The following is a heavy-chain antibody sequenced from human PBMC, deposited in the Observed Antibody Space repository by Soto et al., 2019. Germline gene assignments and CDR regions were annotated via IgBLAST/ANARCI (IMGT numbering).Heavy chain of an antibody. CDR3: AGGSSGYPRDP. Sequence: ASVKVSCKASGYTFSSYGISWVRQAPGQGLEWMGWISAYNGDTKYAQKFQGRVTMTTDTSTSTAYMEVTSLTSDDTAVYYCAGGSSGYPRDPWGQGTLVTVSS. V-gene: IGHV1-18*01. J-gene: IGHJ5*02. CDR2: ISAYNGDT. CDR1: GYTFSSYG. D-gene: IGHD3-16*01.